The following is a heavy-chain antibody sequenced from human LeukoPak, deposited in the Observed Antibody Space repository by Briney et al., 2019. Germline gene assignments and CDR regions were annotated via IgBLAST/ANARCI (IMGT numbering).Heavy chain of an antibody. CDR2: INPSGGST. CDR1: GYTFTSYY. CDR3: ARDRVGADDAFDI. J-gene: IGHJ3*02. Sequence: ASVKVSCKASGYTFTSYYMHWVRQAPGQGLEWMGIINPSGGSTSYAQKFQGRVTMTRDMSTSTVYMELSSLRSEDTAVYYCARDRVGADDAFDIWGQGTMVTVSS. D-gene: IGHD1-26*01. V-gene: IGHV1-46*01.